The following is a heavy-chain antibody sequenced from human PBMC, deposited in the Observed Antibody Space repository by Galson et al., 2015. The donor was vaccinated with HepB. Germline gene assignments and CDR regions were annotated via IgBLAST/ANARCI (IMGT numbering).Heavy chain of an antibody. V-gene: IGHV3-7*03. CDR2: INQDGSSK. CDR1: GFTFSSYW. Sequence: SLRLSCAASGFTFSSYWMNWVRQAPGKGLEWVAHINQDGSSKSYVDSVKGRFTISRDNAKDSVYLQLDSLRAEDTAVYYGARRISLVRGIITKPDYYYGMDVWGQGTTVTVAS. CDR3: ARRISLVRGIITKPDYYYGMDV. J-gene: IGHJ6*02. D-gene: IGHD3-10*01.